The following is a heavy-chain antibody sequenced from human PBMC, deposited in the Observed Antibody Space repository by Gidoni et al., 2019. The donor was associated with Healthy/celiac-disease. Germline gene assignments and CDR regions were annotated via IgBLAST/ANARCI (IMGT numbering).Heavy chain of an antibody. V-gene: IGHV4-4*07. CDR1: GGSISSYY. CDR2: IYTKRST. Sequence: QVQLQDSVPGLVNPSETLSLTCTVSGGSISSYYWSWIRPPAGKGLEWIGRIYTKRSTNYNPSLKSRVTMSVDTTKNQFSLKLSFVTAADTAVYYSARGEYSSPYEYYWGQGTLVTVS. J-gene: IGHJ4*02. CDR3: ARGEYSSPYEYY. D-gene: IGHD6-6*01.